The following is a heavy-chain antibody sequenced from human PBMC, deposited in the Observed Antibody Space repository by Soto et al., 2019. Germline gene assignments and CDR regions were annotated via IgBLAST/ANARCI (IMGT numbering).Heavy chain of an antibody. CDR2: INPNSGGT. D-gene: IGHD1-7*01. J-gene: IGHJ6*02. CDR3: ATGITGTTYYYYGMDV. Sequence: ASVKVSCKASGYTFTGYYMHWVRQAPGQGLEWMGWINPNSGGTNYAQKFQGWVTMTRDTSISTAYMELSRLRSDDTAVYYCATGITGTTYYYYGMDVWGQGTTVTV. CDR1: GYTFTGYY. V-gene: IGHV1-2*04.